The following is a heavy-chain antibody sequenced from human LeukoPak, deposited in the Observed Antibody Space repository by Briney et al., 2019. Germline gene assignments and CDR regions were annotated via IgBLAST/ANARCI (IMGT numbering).Heavy chain of an antibody. CDR2: IRSSSSYT. CDR1: GFTFSSYS. Sequence: PGGSLRLSCAASGFTFSSYSMNWVRQAPGKGLEWVSSIRSSSSYTYYADSVKGRFTISRDNAKNSLYLQMNSLRAEDTAVYYCARGRGWELLDGGWFDPWGQGTLVTVSS. V-gene: IGHV3-21*01. J-gene: IGHJ5*02. CDR3: ARGRGWELLDGGWFDP. D-gene: IGHD1-26*01.